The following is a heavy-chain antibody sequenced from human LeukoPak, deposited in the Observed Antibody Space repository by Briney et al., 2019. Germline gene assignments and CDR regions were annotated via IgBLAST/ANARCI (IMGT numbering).Heavy chain of an antibody. Sequence: ASVKVSCKSSGYTFTSYGISWVRQAPGQGLERMGWISAYNGNTNYAQKLQGRVAMTAGTSTSTAYMELRSLRSNDTAVYYCARSSQFDPFDYWGQGNLVSASS. CDR2: ISAYNGNT. CDR3: ARSSQFDPFDY. V-gene: IGHV1-18*01. CDR1: GYTFTSYG. J-gene: IGHJ4*02. D-gene: IGHD6-6*01.